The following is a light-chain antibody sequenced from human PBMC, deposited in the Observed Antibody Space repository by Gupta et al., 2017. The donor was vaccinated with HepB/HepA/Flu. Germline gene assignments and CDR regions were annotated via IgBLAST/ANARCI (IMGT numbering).Light chain of an antibody. CDR1: QDVHTH. CDR3: QQYNNWPWT. Sequence: EIVMTQSPATLSVSPGERVAFSCRASQDVHTHLAWMQQKPGQAPKVLFYGASARATGVPARFIGSGSRTEFTLTITSLQSEDVAVYECQQYNNWPWTFGQGTKVEIK. J-gene: IGKJ1*01. V-gene: IGKV3-15*01. CDR2: GAS.